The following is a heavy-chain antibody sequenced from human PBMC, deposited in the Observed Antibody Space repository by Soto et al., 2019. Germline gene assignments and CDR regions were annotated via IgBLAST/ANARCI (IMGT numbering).Heavy chain of an antibody. J-gene: IGHJ6*02. D-gene: IGHD2-15*01. CDR1: GGTFSRHA. V-gene: IGHV1-18*01. CDR3: ARFSGGSYNTYYFYYGMDV. Sequence: QVQLVQSGAEVRKPGSSVKVSCKASGGTFSRHAISWVRQAPGQGLEWMGGISAYNGNTKYAQDLQGRVTMTTDTSTSTAYMELRSLRSDDTAMYYCARFSGGSYNTYYFYYGMDVWGQGTTVTVSS. CDR2: ISAYNGNT.